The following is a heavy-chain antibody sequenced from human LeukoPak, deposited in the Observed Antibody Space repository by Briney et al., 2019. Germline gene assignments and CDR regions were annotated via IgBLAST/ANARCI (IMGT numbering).Heavy chain of an antibody. CDR3: ARDRAWTSTYWFDP. V-gene: IGHV3-21*01. J-gene: IGHJ5*02. CDR1: GFTFSSYS. D-gene: IGHD1-1*01. CDR2: ISSSSSYI. Sequence: GGSLRLSCAASGFTFSSYSMNWVRQAPGKGLEWVSSISSSSSYIYYADSVKGQFTISRDNAKNSLYLQMNSLRAEDTAVYYCARDRAWTSTYWFDPWGQGTLVTVSS.